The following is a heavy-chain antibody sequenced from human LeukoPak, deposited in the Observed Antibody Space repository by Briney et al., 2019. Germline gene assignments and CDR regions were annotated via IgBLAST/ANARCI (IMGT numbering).Heavy chain of an antibody. J-gene: IGHJ4*02. CDR1: GFTFSSYE. D-gene: IGHD3-10*01. Sequence: GGSLRLSCAASGFTFSSYEMNWVRQAPGKGLEWVSYITGSGNTIYYGDSVKGRFTITRDNAKNSLYLQMSGLRAEDTAVYYCARDPSCDYWGQGTLVSVSS. CDR2: ITGSGNTI. CDR3: ARDPSCDY. V-gene: IGHV3-48*03.